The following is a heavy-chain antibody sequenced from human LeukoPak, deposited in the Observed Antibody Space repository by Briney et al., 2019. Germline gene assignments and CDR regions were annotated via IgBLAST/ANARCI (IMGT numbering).Heavy chain of an antibody. Sequence: ASVKVSCKASGYTFTGYYMHWVRQAPGQGLEWMGWFNPNSGGTNYAQKLQGRVTMTTDTSTSTAYMELRSLRSDDTAVYYCALGYCSSTSCYTCDYWGQGTLVTVSS. V-gene: IGHV1-2*02. D-gene: IGHD2-2*02. J-gene: IGHJ4*02. CDR2: FNPNSGGT. CDR3: ALGYCSSTSCYTCDY. CDR1: GYTFTGYY.